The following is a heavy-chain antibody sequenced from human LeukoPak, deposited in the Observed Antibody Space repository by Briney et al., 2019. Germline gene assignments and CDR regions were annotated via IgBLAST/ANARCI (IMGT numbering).Heavy chain of an antibody. V-gene: IGHV4-39*01. J-gene: IGHJ3*02. CDR3: AGHSWPDSSGYYWVLSNAFDI. CDR2: IYYSGST. CDR1: GGSISSSSYY. Sequence: SETLSLTCTVSGGSISSSSYYWGWSRQPPGKGREWIGRIYYSGSTYYNPSLKSRVTISVDTSKIHFSLKLSSVTAADTAVYYCAGHSWPDSSGYYWVLSNAFDIWGQGTMVTVSS. D-gene: IGHD3-22*01.